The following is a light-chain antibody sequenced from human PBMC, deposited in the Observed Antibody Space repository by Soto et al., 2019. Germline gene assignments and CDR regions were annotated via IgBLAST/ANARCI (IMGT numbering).Light chain of an antibody. CDR2: DNN. Sequence: QSVLTQPPSVSAAPGQKVTISCSGSSSNIGRNSVFWYQQLPETAPKLLIYDNNKRPSGIPDRFSGSKSGTSATLGITGHQPGDEADYYCGTWDVSLSGVVFGGGTKLTVL. J-gene: IGLJ2*01. V-gene: IGLV1-51*01. CDR1: SSNIGRNS. CDR3: GTWDVSLSGVV.